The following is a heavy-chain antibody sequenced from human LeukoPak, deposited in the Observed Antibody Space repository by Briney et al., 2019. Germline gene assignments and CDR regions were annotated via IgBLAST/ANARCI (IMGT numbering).Heavy chain of an antibody. V-gene: IGHV3-7*03. D-gene: IGHD1-26*01. J-gene: IGHJ4*02. Sequence: GGSLRLSCAASGFTFSSYSMNWVRQAPGKGLEWVANIKQDGSGKNYVDSVKGRFTISRDNAKNSLYLQMNSLRAEDTAVYYCTRDYRGTFDYWGQGTLVTVSS. CDR3: TRDYRGTFDY. CDR2: IKQDGSGK. CDR1: GFTFSSYS.